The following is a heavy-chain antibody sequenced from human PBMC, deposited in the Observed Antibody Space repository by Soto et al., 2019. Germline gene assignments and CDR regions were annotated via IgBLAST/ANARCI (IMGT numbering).Heavy chain of an antibody. CDR2: ISYDGSNK. D-gene: IGHD4-17*01. Sequence: QVQLVESGGGVVQPGRSLRLSCAASGFTFSSYAMHWVRQAAGKGLEWVAVISYDGSNKYYADSVKGRFTISRDNSKNTLYLQMNSLRAEDTAVYYCARGDYGAFDYWGQGTLVTVSS. CDR3: ARGDYGAFDY. J-gene: IGHJ4*02. CDR1: GFTFSSYA. V-gene: IGHV3-30-3*01.